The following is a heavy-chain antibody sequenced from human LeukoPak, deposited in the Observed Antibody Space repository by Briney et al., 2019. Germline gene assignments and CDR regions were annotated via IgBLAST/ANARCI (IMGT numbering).Heavy chain of an antibody. D-gene: IGHD1-26*01. J-gene: IGHJ4*02. Sequence: ASVKVSCTASGYTFTSYGISWVRQAPGQGLEWMGWISAYNGNTNYAQKLQGRVTMTRDTSISTAYMELISLRSEDTAVYYCARVWGAIDYWGQGTLVTVSS. V-gene: IGHV1-18*01. CDR3: ARVWGAIDY. CDR2: ISAYNGNT. CDR1: GYTFTSYG.